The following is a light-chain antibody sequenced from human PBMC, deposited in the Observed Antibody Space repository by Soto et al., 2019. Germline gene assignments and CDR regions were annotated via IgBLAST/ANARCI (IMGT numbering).Light chain of an antibody. CDR3: QQYNSYSWT. CDR2: KAS. CDR1: QSISSS. Sequence: DIQMTQSTSTLSASVEDGVAITCRASQSISSSLAWYQQKKGKAPKLLIYKASSLESGVPSRFRGSGSGTELTLTISSLQTDDFAAYYCQQYNSYSWTFGHGTQVDIK. V-gene: IGKV1-5*03. J-gene: IGKJ1*01.